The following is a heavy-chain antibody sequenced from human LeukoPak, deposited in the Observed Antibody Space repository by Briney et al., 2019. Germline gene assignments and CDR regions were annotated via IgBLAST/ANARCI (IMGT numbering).Heavy chain of an antibody. D-gene: IGHD6-6*01. CDR1: GFTFSSYA. CDR2: ISYDGSNK. Sequence: GGSLRLSCAASGFTFSSYAMHWVRQAPGKGLEWVAVISYDGSNKYYADSVKGRFTISRDNSKNTLYLQVDSLRREDTAVYYCARQLLSSSDFDYWGQGTLVTVSS. J-gene: IGHJ4*02. CDR3: ARQLLSSSDFDY. V-gene: IGHV3-30*04.